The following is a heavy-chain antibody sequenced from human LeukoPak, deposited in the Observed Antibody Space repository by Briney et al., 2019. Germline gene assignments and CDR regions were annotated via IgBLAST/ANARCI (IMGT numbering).Heavy chain of an antibody. J-gene: IGHJ4*02. V-gene: IGHV4-59*01. CDR1: GGSISSYY. CDR3: ARGAIYDYVWGSYRYPTLDY. Sequence: SETLSLTCTVSGGSISSYYWSWIRQPPGKGLEWIGYIYYSGSTNYNPSLKSRVTISVDTSKNRFSLKLSSVTAADTAVYYCARGAIYDYVWGSYRYPTLDYWGQGTLVTVSS. D-gene: IGHD3-16*02. CDR2: IYYSGST.